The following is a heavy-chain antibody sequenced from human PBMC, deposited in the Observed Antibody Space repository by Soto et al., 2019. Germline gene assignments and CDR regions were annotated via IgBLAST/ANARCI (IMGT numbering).Heavy chain of an antibody. J-gene: IGHJ4*02. V-gene: IGHV3-48*02. Sequence: EVQLVESDGGLVQPEGSLKLTCAASGFPFSIYSMNWVRQAPGKGLEWSSYITSDTNTIKYADSVKGRFTISRDNAKNLVYLQMNSLRDEDTAVYFCARSVEGHFDYWGQGTVVTVSS. CDR3: ARSVEGHFDY. D-gene: IGHD6-19*01. CDR1: GFPFSIYS. CDR2: ITSDTNTI.